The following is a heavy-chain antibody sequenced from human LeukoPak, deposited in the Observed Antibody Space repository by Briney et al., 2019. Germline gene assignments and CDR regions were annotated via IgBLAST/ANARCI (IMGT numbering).Heavy chain of an antibody. CDR1: GFTFGTYT. V-gene: IGHV3-23*01. CDR2: IFGSGSTT. CDR3: AKDLRRDWRYDFDY. D-gene: IGHD3-9*01. J-gene: IGHJ4*02. Sequence: PGGSLRLSCAASGFTFGTYTMSWVRQAPGKGLEWVSSIFGSGSTTYYADCVKGRFTISRDNSKNTLYLQMNSLRAEDTAIYFCAKDLRRDWRYDFDYWGQGTLVTVSS.